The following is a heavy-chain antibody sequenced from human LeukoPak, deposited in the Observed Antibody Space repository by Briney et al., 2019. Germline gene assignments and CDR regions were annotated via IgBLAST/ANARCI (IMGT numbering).Heavy chain of an antibody. D-gene: IGHD3-22*01. CDR3: ARAEIVGYYYYYMDV. J-gene: IGHJ6*03. CDR1: GGSISSYY. CDR2: IYYSGST. Sequence: SETLSLTCTVSGGSISSYYWSWIRQPPGKGLEWSGYIYYSGSTNYNPSLKGRVTISVDTSKNQFSLKLSSVTAADTAVYYCARAEIVGYYYYYMDVWGKGTTVTISS. V-gene: IGHV4-59*01.